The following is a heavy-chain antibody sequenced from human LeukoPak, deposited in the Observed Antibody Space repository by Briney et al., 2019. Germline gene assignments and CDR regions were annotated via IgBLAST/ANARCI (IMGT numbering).Heavy chain of an antibody. CDR2: IKTDGSQI. V-gene: IGHV3-7*01. CDR3: ARDLNWETY. CDR1: GFTFSSYS. D-gene: IGHD1-1*01. J-gene: IGHJ4*02. Sequence: GGSLRLSCAASGFTFSSYSMNWLRQAPGKGPEWVANIKTDGSQIYYVDSVKGRFTISRDNAKNSLYLQMNSLRAEDTAVYYCARDLNWETYWGQGTLVTVSS.